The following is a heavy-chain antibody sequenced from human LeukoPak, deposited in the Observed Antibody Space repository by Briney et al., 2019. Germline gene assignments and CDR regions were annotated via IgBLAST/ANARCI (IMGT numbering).Heavy chain of an antibody. CDR1: GGSISSYY. Sequence: PSETLSLTCTVSGGSISSYYWSWIRQPAGKGLEWIGRIYASGSTYYNPSLKSRVTMSVDTSKNQFSLRPTTVTAADTAVYYCARDSNLEYSSSRGLGRWGQGTLVTVSS. V-gene: IGHV4-4*07. CDR3: ARDSNLEYSSSRGLGR. J-gene: IGHJ4*02. CDR2: IYASGST. D-gene: IGHD6-6*01.